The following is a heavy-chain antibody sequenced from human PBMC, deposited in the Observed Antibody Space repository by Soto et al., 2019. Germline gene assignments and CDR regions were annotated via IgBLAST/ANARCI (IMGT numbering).Heavy chain of an antibody. J-gene: IGHJ4*02. CDR3: ARHHDYGDYVALYYFDY. Sequence: SETLSLTCTVSGGSISSYYWSWIRQPPGKGLEWIGYIYYSGSTNYNPSLKSRVTISVDTSKNQFSLKLSSVTAADTAVYYCARHHDYGDYVALYYFDYWGQGTLVTVSS. CDR1: GGSISSYY. CDR2: IYYSGST. V-gene: IGHV4-59*08. D-gene: IGHD4-17*01.